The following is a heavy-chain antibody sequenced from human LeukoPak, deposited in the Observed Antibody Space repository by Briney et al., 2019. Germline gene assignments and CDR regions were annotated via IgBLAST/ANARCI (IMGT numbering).Heavy chain of an antibody. J-gene: IGHJ4*02. CDR2: IYHSGST. V-gene: IGHV4-30-2*01. CDR3: ARADSNYFFDY. D-gene: IGHD4-11*01. CDR1: GGSITSGGYS. Sequence: SETLSLTCAVSGGSITSGGYSWRWIRQPPGKGLEWIGYIYHSGSTYYNPSLKSRVTISVDRSKNQFSLKLSSVTAADTAVYYCARADSNYFFDYWGQGTLVTVSS.